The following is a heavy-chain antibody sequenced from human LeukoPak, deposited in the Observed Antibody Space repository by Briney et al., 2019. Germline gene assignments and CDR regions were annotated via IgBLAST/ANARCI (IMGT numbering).Heavy chain of an antibody. CDR2: ITYNGDT. CDR3: ARREYDLRYYGMDV. J-gene: IGHJ6*02. V-gene: IGHV1-18*01. Sequence: VASVKLSCTASGYTFTIIGISCVRQAPGQGLEWMGWITYNGDTNYAQKVQGRVTMTTDTSTSTAYMELRSLRSDDTAVYYCARREYDLRYYGMDVWGQGTTVTVSS. CDR1: GYTFTIIG. D-gene: IGHD3-3*01.